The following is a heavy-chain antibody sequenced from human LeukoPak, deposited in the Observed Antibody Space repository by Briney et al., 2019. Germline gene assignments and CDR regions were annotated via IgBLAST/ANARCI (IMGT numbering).Heavy chain of an antibody. CDR1: GFTFSSYG. Sequence: GGSLRLSCAASGFTFSSYGMHWVRQAPGKGLEWVAVISYDGSNKYYADSVKGRFTISRDNSKNTLYLQMNSLRAEDTAVYYCAKGAYYDSSGIPGDYWGQGTLVTVSS. J-gene: IGHJ4*02. D-gene: IGHD3-22*01. CDR2: ISYDGSNK. V-gene: IGHV3-30*18. CDR3: AKGAYYDSSGIPGDY.